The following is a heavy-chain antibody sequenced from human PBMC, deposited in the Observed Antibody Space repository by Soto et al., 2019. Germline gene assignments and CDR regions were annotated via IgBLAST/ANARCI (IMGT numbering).Heavy chain of an antibody. Sequence: QVHLVQSGAEVKKPGSSVKVSCKASGDTFSSFAISWVRQAPGQGLEWMGGIIPIFRTPKYGQKFQGRVTTTADEPTSTAYMELSSLRSEATAVYYCARDKDREQLGGNYYYALDFWGQGTTVIVSS. D-gene: IGHD1-1*01. CDR1: GDTFSSFA. J-gene: IGHJ6*01. CDR2: IIPIFRTP. CDR3: ARDKDREQLGGNYYYALDF. V-gene: IGHV1-69*12.